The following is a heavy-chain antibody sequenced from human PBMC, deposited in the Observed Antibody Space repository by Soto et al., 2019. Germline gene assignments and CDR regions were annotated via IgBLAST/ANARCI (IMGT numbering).Heavy chain of an antibody. D-gene: IGHD6-6*01. V-gene: IGHV1-8*01. CDR1: GYTFTSYD. J-gene: IGHJ6*02. Sequence: ASVKVSCKASGYTFTSYDINWVRQATGQGLEWMGWMNPNSGNTGYAQKFQGRDTMTRNTSISTAYMELSSLRSEDTAVYYCARESGYQLDYYYGMDVWGQGTTVTVSS. CDR3: ARESGYQLDYYYGMDV. CDR2: MNPNSGNT.